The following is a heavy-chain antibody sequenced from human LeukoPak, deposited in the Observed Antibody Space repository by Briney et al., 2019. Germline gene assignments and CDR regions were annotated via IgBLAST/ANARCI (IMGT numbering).Heavy chain of an antibody. CDR2: MYYSGIT. J-gene: IGHJ4*02. Sequence: KPSETLSLTCTVSGFSITSHYWSWIRQPPGKGLEWIGYMYYSGITNYKSSLKNRVTISVDTSKNQFSLKLTSVTAADTAVYYCARIESITVYGVVTSRPHFDYWGQGTLVTVSS. D-gene: IGHD3-3*01. CDR3: ARIESITVYGVVTSRPHFDY. V-gene: IGHV4-59*11. CDR1: GFSITSHY.